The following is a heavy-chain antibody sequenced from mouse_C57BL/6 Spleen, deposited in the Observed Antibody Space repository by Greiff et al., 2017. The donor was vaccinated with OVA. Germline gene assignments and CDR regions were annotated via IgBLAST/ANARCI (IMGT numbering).Heavy chain of an antibody. CDR1: GFSLTSYG. CDR2: IWGDGGT. J-gene: IGHJ4*01. V-gene: IGHV2-3*01. D-gene: IGHD1-1*01. Sequence: VQLQESGPGLVAPSQSLSITCNVSGFSLTSYGVSWVRQPPGKGLEWLGVIWGDGGTNYHSALISRMGIRTDNSKSQVFLKLNSLQTDNTATYYCAKQGYCGSSDGRDYAMDYWGQGTSVTVAS. CDR3: AKQGYCGSSDGRDYAMDY.